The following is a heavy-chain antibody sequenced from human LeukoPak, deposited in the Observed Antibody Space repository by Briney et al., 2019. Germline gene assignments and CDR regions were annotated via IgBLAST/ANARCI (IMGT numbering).Heavy chain of an antibody. CDR2: ISGSGGST. D-gene: IGHD1/OR15-1a*01. J-gene: IGHJ6*02. CDR1: GFTFNNYA. V-gene: IGHV3-23*01. CDR3: GRIAINANNGMDV. Sequence: GGSLRLSCAASGFTFNNYAMSWVRQAPGKGLEWVSAISGSGGSTFYADSVKGRFTISRDNSKNTLYLQMNSLRAEDTAVYYCGRIAINANNGMDVWGQGNTVTVSS.